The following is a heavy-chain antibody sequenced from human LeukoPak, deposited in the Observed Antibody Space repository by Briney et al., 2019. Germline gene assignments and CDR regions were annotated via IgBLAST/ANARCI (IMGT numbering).Heavy chain of an antibody. CDR1: GFTFSSYE. CDR3: ARDGSGSYYANRYGMDV. J-gene: IGHJ6*02. D-gene: IGHD3-10*01. Sequence: GASLRLSCAASGFTFSSYEMNWVRQAPGKGLEWVSYISSSGSTIYYADSVKGRFTISRDNAKNSLYLQMNSLRAEDTAVYYCARDGSGSYYANRYGMDVWGQGTTVTVSS. CDR2: ISSSGSTI. V-gene: IGHV3-48*03.